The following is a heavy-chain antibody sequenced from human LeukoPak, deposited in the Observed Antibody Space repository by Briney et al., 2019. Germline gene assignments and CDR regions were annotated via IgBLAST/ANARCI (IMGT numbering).Heavy chain of an antibody. D-gene: IGHD6-13*01. CDR2: IYHSGST. CDR3: ARGVPAAGSIRFVP. Sequence: SETLSLTCAVSGGSITSGNWWSWVRQPPGKGLEWIGEIYHSGSTNYNPSLKSRPTISVDKSKNQFSLILNSVTAADTAVYYCARGVPAAGSIRFVPWGQGALVSVSS. V-gene: IGHV4-4*02. J-gene: IGHJ5*02. CDR1: GGSITSGNW.